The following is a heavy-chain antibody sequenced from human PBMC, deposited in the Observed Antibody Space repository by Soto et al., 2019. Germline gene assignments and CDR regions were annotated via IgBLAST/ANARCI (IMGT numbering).Heavy chain of an antibody. D-gene: IGHD2-8*02. CDR3: ARDQITGLFDY. Sequence: QVQLQQWGAGLLKPSETLSLTCAVYGGSFSGYYWTWIRQPPGTGLEWIGEINHSGSTNYNPSLKSRVTISVDTSKTQFSLKLPSVTAADTDVYYCARDQITGLFDYWGQGTLVTVSS. CDR2: INHSGST. J-gene: IGHJ4*02. CDR1: GGSFSGYY. V-gene: IGHV4-34*01.